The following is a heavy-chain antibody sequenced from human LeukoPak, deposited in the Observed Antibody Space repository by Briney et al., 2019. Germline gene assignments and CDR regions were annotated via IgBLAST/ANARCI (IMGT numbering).Heavy chain of an antibody. V-gene: IGHV3-23*01. CDR3: AKGSSVTMIVVVITPFDY. Sequence: GGSLRLSCAASGFTFSSYAMSWVRQAPGKGLEWVSAISGSGGSTYYADSVKGRFTISRDNSKNTLYLQMNSLTAEDTAVYYCAKGSSVTMIVVVITPFDYWGQGTLVTVSS. J-gene: IGHJ4*02. D-gene: IGHD3-22*01. CDR2: ISGSGGST. CDR1: GFTFSSYA.